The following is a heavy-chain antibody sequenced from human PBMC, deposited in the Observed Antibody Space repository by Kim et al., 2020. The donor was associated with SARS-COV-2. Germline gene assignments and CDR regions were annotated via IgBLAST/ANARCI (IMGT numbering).Heavy chain of an antibody. V-gene: IGHV3-30*04. Sequence: GGSLRLSCAASGFTFSSYAMHWVRQAPGKGLEWVAVISYDGSNKYYADSVKGRFTISRDNSKNTLYLQMNSLRAEDTAVYYCATLPWEYSSSWPLVNWGQGTLVIVSS. D-gene: IGHD6-13*01. J-gene: IGHJ4*02. CDR2: ISYDGSNK. CDR1: GFTFSSYA. CDR3: ATLPWEYSSSWPLVN.